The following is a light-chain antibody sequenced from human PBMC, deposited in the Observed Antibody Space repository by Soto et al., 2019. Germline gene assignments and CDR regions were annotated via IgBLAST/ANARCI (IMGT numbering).Light chain of an antibody. CDR2: GNR. V-gene: IGLV1-40*01. CDR3: QAYDYSLTAFV. CDR1: NSNLGAGYD. J-gene: IGLJ3*02. Sequence: QSVLTQPPSVSGAPGQRVTISCTGNNSNLGAGYDVHWYQQLPGAAPKLVVFGNRNRPSGVPARFSGSKSGTSTSLAITGVQAEDEADYYCQAYDYSLTAFVFGGGTKLTVL.